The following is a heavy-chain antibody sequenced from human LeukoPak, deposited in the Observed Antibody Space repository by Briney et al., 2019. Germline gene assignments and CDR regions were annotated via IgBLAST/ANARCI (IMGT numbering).Heavy chain of an antibody. Sequence: GGSLRLSCAASGFNFDDYAMLWVRQAPGKGLEWVSLISGDGSTTYYADSVKGRFTISRSNSKNSLYLQMNSLRSDNTVAYYCAKDLYCSSTSCYRIGMDVWGQGTTATVSS. CDR1: GFNFDDYA. D-gene: IGHD2-2*01. CDR3: AKDLYCSSTSCYRIGMDV. V-gene: IGHV3-43*02. J-gene: IGHJ6*02. CDR2: ISGDGSTT.